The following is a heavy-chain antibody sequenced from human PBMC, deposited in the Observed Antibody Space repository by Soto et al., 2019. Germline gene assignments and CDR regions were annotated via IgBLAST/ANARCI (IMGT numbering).Heavy chain of an antibody. D-gene: IGHD4-17*01. CDR3: ARAARTMVTNAEFDY. CDR1: GYTFTGYY. J-gene: IGHJ4*02. Sequence: ASVKVSCKASGYTFTGYYMHWVRQAPGQGLEWMGWINPNSGGTNYAQKFQGWVTMTRDTSISTAYMELSRLRSDDTAVYYCARAARTMVTNAEFDYWGQGTLVTVSS. CDR2: INPNSGGT. V-gene: IGHV1-2*04.